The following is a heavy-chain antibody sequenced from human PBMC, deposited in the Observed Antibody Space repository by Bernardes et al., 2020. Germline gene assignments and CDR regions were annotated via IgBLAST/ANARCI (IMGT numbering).Heavy chain of an antibody. CDR1: GFTFSGSA. CDR3: HIDSTDYY. Sequence: GGSLRLSCAASGFTFSGSAMHWVRQASGKGLEWVGRIRSKANSYATAYAASVKGRFTISRDDSKNTAYLQMNSLKTEDTAVYYCHIDSTDYYWGQGTLVTVSS. V-gene: IGHV3-73*01. CDR2: IRSKANSYAT. J-gene: IGHJ4*02. D-gene: IGHD2-15*01.